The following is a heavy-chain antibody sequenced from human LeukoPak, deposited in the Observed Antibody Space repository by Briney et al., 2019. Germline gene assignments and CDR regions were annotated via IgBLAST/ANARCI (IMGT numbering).Heavy chain of an antibody. J-gene: IGHJ2*01. CDR3: PRIGGGYSYGYTSDWYFDL. Sequence: PGGSLRLSCAASGFTFSDYYMRWIRQASGKGLEWVSYISSSGSAIYYADSVKGRFTISRDNAKNSLYLQMNSLRAEDTAVYYCPRIGGGYSYGYTSDWYFDLWGRGTLVTVSS. CDR2: ISSSGSAI. D-gene: IGHD5-18*01. CDR1: GFTFSDYY. V-gene: IGHV3-11*04.